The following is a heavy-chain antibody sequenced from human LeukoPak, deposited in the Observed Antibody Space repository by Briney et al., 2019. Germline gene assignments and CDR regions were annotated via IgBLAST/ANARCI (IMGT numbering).Heavy chain of an antibody. V-gene: IGHV3-30-3*01. J-gene: IGHJ4*02. CDR1: GFTFISYA. CDR2: ISYDGSNK. CDR3: ARDRVGATDYFDY. D-gene: IGHD1-26*01. Sequence: GGSLRLSCAASGFTFISYAMHWVRQAPGKGLEWVAVISYDGSNKYYADSVKGRFTISRDNFRNPPYLQMNSLSAEDTAVFYCARDRVGATDYFDYWGQGTLVTVSS.